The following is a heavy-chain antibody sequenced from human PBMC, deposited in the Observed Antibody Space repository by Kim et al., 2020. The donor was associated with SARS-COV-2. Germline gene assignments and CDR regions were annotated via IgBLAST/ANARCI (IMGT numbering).Heavy chain of an antibody. CDR1: GLSFSDSY. J-gene: IGHJ3*02. CDR2: ISTRGESI. Sequence: GGYLRLSCAASGLSFSDSYMNWVRQAPGKGLEWLSFISTRGESIFYADSVEGRFTISRDNAKNSLYLQMNYLRDEDTAVYYCARSGNGYNAFGIWG. V-gene: IGHV3-11*01. D-gene: IGHD5-12*01. CDR3: ARSGNGYNAFGI.